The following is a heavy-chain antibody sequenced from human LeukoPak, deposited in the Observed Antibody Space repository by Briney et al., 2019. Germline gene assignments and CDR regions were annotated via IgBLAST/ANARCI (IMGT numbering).Heavy chain of an antibody. CDR3: PRDARGYHRPIDH. CDR1: GFTFTDFA. D-gene: IGHD3-22*01. V-gene: IGHV3-23*01. CDR2: IGGGGTNT. J-gene: IGHJ4*02. Sequence: GGSLRLSWAACGFTFTDFAMNLVRQAPGKGLEWVSGIGGGGTNTDYADSVKGRFTISRDNSKNTLTLQMSSLRADDTAVYFCPRDARGYHRPIDHWGQGILVTVSS.